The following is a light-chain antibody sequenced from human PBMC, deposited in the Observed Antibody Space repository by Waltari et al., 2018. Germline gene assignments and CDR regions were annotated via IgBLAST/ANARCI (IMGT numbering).Light chain of an antibody. CDR2: DTS. Sequence: EIVLTQSPATLSLSPGERATLSCRASQSVCIYLAWYQQKPGQAPRLLIYDTSKRATGIPARFSGSGSGTDFTLTITSLEPDDFADYYCQQRSAWPLTFGQGTRLEIK. CDR1: QSVCIY. CDR3: QQRSAWPLT. V-gene: IGKV3-11*01. J-gene: IGKJ5*01.